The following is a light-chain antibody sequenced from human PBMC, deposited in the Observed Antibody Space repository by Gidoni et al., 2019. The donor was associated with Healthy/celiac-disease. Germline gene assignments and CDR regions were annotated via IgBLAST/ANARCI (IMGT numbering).Light chain of an antibody. CDR1: QSISSL. Sequence: DIQMTQSPSTLSASVGDRVTITCRASQSISSLLAWHQQKPGKAPKLLIYKASSLESGVPSRFIGSGSGTEFTLTISSLQPDDFATYYCQQYNSYSPTTFGGGTKVEI. CDR3: QQYNSYSPTT. J-gene: IGKJ4*01. CDR2: KAS. V-gene: IGKV1-5*03.